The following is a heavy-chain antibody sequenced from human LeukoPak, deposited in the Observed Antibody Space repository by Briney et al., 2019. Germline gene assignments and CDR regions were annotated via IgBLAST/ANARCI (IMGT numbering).Heavy chain of an antibody. CDR1: GYTFTKSY. CDR2: INPGGDNT. Sequence: AAVKVSCKASGYTFTKSYIHWVRQAPGQRLEWMGLINPGGDNTNYAQNFQGRVTMTSDTSARTVYMELSSLRSEDTAIYYCARIRDGYNDAYDIWGQGTVVTVPS. D-gene: IGHD5-24*01. CDR3: ARIRDGYNDAYDI. V-gene: IGHV1-46*01. J-gene: IGHJ3*02.